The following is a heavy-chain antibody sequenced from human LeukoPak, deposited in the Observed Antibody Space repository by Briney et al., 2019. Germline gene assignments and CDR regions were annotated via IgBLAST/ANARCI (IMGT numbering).Heavy chain of an antibody. CDR1: GFAFSNYW. CDR2: IISDGSST. CDR3: ARDGSLPDY. J-gene: IGHJ4*02. Sequence: PGGSLRLSCAASGFAFSNYWMHWVRQTPGKGLVWVSRIISDGSSTSYADSVKGRFTISRANAKNTLYLQMNSLRAEDTAVYYCARDGSLPDYWGQGTLVTVSS. V-gene: IGHV3-74*01.